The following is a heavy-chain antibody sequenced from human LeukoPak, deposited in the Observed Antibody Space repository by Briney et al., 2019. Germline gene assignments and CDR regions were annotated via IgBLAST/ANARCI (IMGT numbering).Heavy chain of an antibody. V-gene: IGHV3-23*01. CDR1: GFTFSTYG. D-gene: IGHD1-7*01. J-gene: IGHJ6*03. CDR2: ISGSGGST. Sequence: PGGTLRLSCVASGFTFSTYGMSWVRQAPGKGLEWVSAISGSGGSTYYADSVKGRFTISRDNSNNTLYLQMNSLRAEDTAVYYCAKRRGLELLYYYYMDVWGKGTTVTVSS. CDR3: AKRRGLELLYYYYMDV.